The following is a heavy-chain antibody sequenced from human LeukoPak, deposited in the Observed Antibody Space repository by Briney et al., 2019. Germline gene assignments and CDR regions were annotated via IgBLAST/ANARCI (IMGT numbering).Heavy chain of an antibody. Sequence: SETLSLTCAVYGGSFSGYYWSWIRQPPGKGLEWIGEINHSGSTNYNPALKSRITISVDTSKNQFSLKVNSVTAADTAVYYCAREGPMFDSGSYSKSLGYWGQGILVTVSS. J-gene: IGHJ4*02. CDR2: INHSGST. CDR3: AREGPMFDSGSYSKSLGY. CDR1: GGSFSGYY. D-gene: IGHD3-10*01. V-gene: IGHV4-34*01.